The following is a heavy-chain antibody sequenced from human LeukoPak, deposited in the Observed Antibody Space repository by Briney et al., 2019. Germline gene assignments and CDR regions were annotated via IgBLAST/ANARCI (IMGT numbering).Heavy chain of an antibody. CDR2: IYYSGST. CDR3: ARDKVVAKGAFDI. D-gene: IGHD2-15*01. CDR1: GGSISSSSYY. Sequence: SETLSLTCTVSGGSISSSSYYWGWIRQPPGKGLEWIGSIYYSGSTYYNPSLKSRVTISVDTSKNQFSLKLSSVTAADTAVYYCARDKVVAKGAFDIWGQGTMVTVSS. J-gene: IGHJ3*02. V-gene: IGHV4-39*02.